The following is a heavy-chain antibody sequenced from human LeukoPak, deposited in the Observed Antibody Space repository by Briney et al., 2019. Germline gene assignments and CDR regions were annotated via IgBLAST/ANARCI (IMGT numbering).Heavy chain of an antibody. CDR3: ARGFGFWSGYPYWYFDL. Sequence: PSGTLSLTCTVSGDSIRSSSYYWSWIRQSPGKGLEWIGSFYHTGSTYYNPSLKSRVSISSVDMSQNQFSLQLTSVTAADTAVYYCARGFGFWSGYPYWYFDLCGRGTLVTVSP. J-gene: IGHJ2*01. D-gene: IGHD3-3*01. V-gene: IGHV4-39*07. CDR1: GDSIRSSSYY. CDR2: FYHTGST.